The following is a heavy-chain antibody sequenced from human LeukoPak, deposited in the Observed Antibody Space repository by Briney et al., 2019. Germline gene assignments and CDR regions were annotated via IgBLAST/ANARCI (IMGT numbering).Heavy chain of an antibody. CDR3: TSVGFGPYYFDN. D-gene: IGHD3-10*01. CDR1: EFPFSKAW. Sequence: GGSLRLSCAVSEFPFSKAWMSWVRQAPGKGLEWVGRIKSKTDGGTTDYAAPVKGRFTISRDDSKNTLYLQMNSLKTEDTAVYYCTSVGFGPYYFDNWGQGTLVTVSS. V-gene: IGHV3-15*01. CDR2: IKSKTDGGTT. J-gene: IGHJ4*02.